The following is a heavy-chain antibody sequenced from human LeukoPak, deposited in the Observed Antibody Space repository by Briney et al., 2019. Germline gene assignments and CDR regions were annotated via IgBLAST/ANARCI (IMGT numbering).Heavy chain of an antibody. D-gene: IGHD3-22*01. J-gene: IGHJ5*02. V-gene: IGHV3-23*01. Sequence: PGGSLRLSCAASAFTFSSYAMSWLRQARGKGLEWGSAISGSGGSTNYADSVKGLFTISRDNSKNTLYRPMNSLRVQDTTVYYCAKYGRYYYDSSGYSDAWGQGSLVTVHS. CDR3: AKYGRYYYDSSGYSDA. CDR2: ISGSGGST. CDR1: AFTFSSYA.